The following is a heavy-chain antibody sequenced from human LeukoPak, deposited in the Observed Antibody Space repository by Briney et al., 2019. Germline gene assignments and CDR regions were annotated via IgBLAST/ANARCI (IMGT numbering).Heavy chain of an antibody. CDR1: GYTFTGYY. CDR2: INPNSGGT. J-gene: IGHJ4*02. CDR3: ASTVVPAAIRFDY. D-gene: IGHD2-2*02. Sequence: ASVKVSCKASGYTFTGYYMHWVRQAPGQGLEWMGWINPNSGGTNYAQEFQGRVTMTRDTSISTAYMELSRLRSDDTAVYYCASTVVPAAIRFDYWGQGTLVTVSS. V-gene: IGHV1-2*02.